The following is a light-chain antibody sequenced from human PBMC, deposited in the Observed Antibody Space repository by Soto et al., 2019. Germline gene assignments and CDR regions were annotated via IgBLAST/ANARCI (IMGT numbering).Light chain of an antibody. J-gene: IGLJ1*01. CDR1: SSDVGGYNY. CDR3: CSYAGSPRYV. Sequence: QSALTQPRSVSGSPGQSVTISCTGTSSDVGGYNYVSWYQQHPGKAPKVMIYDVSERPSGVPDRFSGSKSGYTASLTISGLQAEDEADYYCCSYAGSPRYVFGTGTKLTVL. CDR2: DVS. V-gene: IGLV2-11*01.